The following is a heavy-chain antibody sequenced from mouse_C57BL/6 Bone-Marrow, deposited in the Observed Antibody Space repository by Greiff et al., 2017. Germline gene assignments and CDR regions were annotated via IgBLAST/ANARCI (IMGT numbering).Heavy chain of an antibody. CDR3: TTFPLITTVVATDYFAY. CDR1: GFNIKDDY. V-gene: IGHV14-4*01. D-gene: IGHD1-1*01. J-gene: IGHJ2*01. CDR2: IDPENGDT. Sequence: EVQLQESGAELVRPGASVKLSCTASGFNIKDDYMHWVKQRPEQGLEWIGWIDPENGDTEYASKFQGKATITADTSSNTAYLQLSSLTSEDTAVYYCTTFPLITTVVATDYFAYWGRGTTLTVSA.